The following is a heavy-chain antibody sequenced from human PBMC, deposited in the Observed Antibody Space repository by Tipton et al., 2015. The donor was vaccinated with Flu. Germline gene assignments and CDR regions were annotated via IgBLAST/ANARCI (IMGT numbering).Heavy chain of an antibody. CDR2: LHHSGST. D-gene: IGHD2-2*01. Sequence: TLSLTCTVSGYSISTGSSWGWIRQSPEKGLEWIGSLHHSGSTYYNPSLRSRVTISMDTSLNQFSLKLGSVTAADTAVNYCGRLTASWAYYFHSWGQGTLVTVSS. J-gene: IGHJ4*02. CDR3: GRLTASWAYYFHS. CDR1: GYSISTGSS. V-gene: IGHV4-38-2*02.